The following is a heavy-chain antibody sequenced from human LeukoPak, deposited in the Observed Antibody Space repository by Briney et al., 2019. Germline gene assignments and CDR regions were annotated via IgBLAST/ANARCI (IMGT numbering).Heavy chain of an antibody. D-gene: IGHD1-7*01. CDR1: GFAFADYS. V-gene: IGHV3-30*04. CDR3: ARVGETGTVTMELDL. Sequence: GGSLRLSCAASGFAFADYSLHWVRQAPGKGLEWVALMSFDGNFENFADSVKGRFTISRDTTRNTLYLHMGSLGVEDSAVYYCARVGETGTVTMELDLWGQGALVTVSS. CDR2: MSFDGNFE. J-gene: IGHJ1*01.